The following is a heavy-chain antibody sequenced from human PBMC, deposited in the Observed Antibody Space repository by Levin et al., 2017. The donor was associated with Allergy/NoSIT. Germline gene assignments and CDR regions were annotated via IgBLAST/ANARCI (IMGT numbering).Heavy chain of an antibody. J-gene: IGHJ4*02. D-gene: IGHD3-10*01. Sequence: SCAASGFTFSSYAMSWVRQAPGKGLEWVSAISGSGGSTYYADSVKGRFTISRDNSKNTLYLQMNSLRAEDTAVYYCAKDLVLATMVRGVIGYWGQGTLVTVSS. CDR2: ISGSGGST. CDR3: AKDLVLATMVRGVIGY. CDR1: GFTFSSYA. V-gene: IGHV3-23*01.